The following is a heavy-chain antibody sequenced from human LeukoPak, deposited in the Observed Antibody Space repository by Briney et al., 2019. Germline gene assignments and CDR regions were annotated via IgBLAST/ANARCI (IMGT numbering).Heavy chain of an antibody. Sequence: ASVKVSCKASGYTFTGYYIHWVRQAPGQGLEWMGWINPNTGGTNYAQHFQGRVTMTTDTAVTTAYMDLDGPISDDAAVYFCARGPIGGLRKGFDIWGQGTLVTVSS. CDR3: ARGPIGGLRKGFDI. D-gene: IGHD1-26*01. J-gene: IGHJ4*02. CDR2: INPNTGGT. V-gene: IGHV1-2*02. CDR1: GYTFTGYY.